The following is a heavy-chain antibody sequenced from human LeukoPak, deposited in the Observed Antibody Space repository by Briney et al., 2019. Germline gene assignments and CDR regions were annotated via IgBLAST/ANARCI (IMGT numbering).Heavy chain of an antibody. CDR3: ARGYSGGPFDS. CDR1: GASFSSSTYY. V-gene: IGHV4-39*01. Sequence: PSETLSLTCTVSGASFSSSTYYWGWIRQPPGKGLEWIGSIYYSGSTYYNPALTSRVTISVDTSKNQFSLKLSSVTAADTAVYYCARGYSGGPFDSWGQGTLVTVSS. D-gene: IGHD2-15*01. J-gene: IGHJ4*02. CDR2: IYYSGST.